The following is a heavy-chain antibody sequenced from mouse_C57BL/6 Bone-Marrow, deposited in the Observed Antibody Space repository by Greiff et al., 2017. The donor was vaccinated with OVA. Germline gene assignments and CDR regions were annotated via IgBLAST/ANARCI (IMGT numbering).Heavy chain of an antibody. V-gene: IGHV3-8*01. Sequence: VQLKESGPGLAKPSQTLSLTCSVTGYSITSDYWNWIRKFPGNKLEYMGYISYSGSTYYNPSLKSRISITRDTSKNQYYLQLNSVTTEDTATYYSARLYYGSSYWYFDVWGTGTTVTVSS. D-gene: IGHD1-1*01. J-gene: IGHJ1*03. CDR1: GYSITSDY. CDR3: ARLYYGSSYWYFDV. CDR2: ISYSGST.